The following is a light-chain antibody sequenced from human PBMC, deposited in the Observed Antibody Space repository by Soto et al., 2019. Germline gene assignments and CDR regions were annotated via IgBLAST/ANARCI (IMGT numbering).Light chain of an antibody. CDR3: TSYTISNTVI. CDR1: SSDIGAYNR. V-gene: IGLV2-18*02. J-gene: IGLJ2*01. CDR2: EVK. Sequence: QSALTQPPPVSGSPGQPVTISCAGTSSDIGAYNRVSWYHQPPGTVPKLMIYEVKTRPSGVPDRFSGSKSGNMASLTISGLQAEDEGDYYCTSYTISNTVIFGGGTKLTVL.